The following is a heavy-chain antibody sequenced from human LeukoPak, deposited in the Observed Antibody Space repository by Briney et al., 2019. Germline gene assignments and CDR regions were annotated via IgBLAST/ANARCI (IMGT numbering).Heavy chain of an antibody. CDR3: AGTTAAAGIMVVFDI. CDR2: IYTSGST. V-gene: IGHV4-4*07. CDR1: GGSISSYY. D-gene: IGHD6-13*01. Sequence: KPSETLSLTCTVSGGSISSYYWSWIRQPAGKGLEWIGRIYTSGSTNYNPSLKSRVTMSVDTSKNQFSLKLSSVTAADTAVYYCAGTTAAAGIMVVFDIWGQGTMVTVSS. J-gene: IGHJ3*02.